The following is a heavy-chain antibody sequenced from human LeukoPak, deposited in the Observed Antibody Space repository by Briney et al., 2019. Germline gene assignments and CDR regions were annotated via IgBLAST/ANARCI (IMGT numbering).Heavy chain of an antibody. V-gene: IGHV3-23*01. Sequence: GGSLRLSCATSGFTFSSYAMSWVRQAPGKGLEWVSSISGRGANTRYADSVKGRFTISGDYSKNTLNLQMNSLRAEDTAVYYCAKSGRVFDTSGYYWFPNWGQGILVTVSS. J-gene: IGHJ4*02. CDR1: GFTFSSYA. D-gene: IGHD3-22*01. CDR2: ISGRGANT. CDR3: AKSGRVFDTSGYYWFPN.